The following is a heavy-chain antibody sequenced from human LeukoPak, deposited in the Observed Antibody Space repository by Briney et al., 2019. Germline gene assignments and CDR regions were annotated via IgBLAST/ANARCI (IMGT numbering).Heavy chain of an antibody. CDR1: GFTFSSYD. CDR3: ARGPPRGKYYYMDV. CDR2: IGTAGDT. D-gene: IGHD1-1*01. Sequence: PGGSLRLSCAASGFTFSSYDMHWVRQATGKGLEWVSGIGTAGDTYYPDSVKGRFTISRENAKNSLYLQMNSLTAGDTAVYYCARGPPRGKYYYMDVWGKGTTVTVSS. V-gene: IGHV3-13*01. J-gene: IGHJ6*03.